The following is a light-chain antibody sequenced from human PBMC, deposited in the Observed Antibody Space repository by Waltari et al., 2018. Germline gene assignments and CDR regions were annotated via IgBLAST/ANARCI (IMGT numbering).Light chain of an antibody. Sequence: EIVLTQSPATLYLSPGERATLSCRASQSVSTYLAWYQQRPGQPPRLLIYASSSRATGIPARFSGSGSGTDFTLTISSLEPEDFAVYYCQQRYKWPLTFGGGSKVEI. CDR2: ASS. CDR1: QSVSTY. V-gene: IGKV3-11*01. CDR3: QQRYKWPLT. J-gene: IGKJ4*01.